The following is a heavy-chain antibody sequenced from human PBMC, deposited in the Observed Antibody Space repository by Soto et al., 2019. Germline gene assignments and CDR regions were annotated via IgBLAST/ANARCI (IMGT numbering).Heavy chain of an antibody. J-gene: IGHJ4*02. CDR3: ASGIQLWLRRINNGYSG. CDR2: IIPMFGTA. D-gene: IGHD5-18*01. V-gene: IGHV1-69*12. CDR1: GGPFAPYP. Sequence: QVQLVQSGAEVKKPESSVRVSSKAPGGPFAPYPIGWVQQAPDQGFEWMGGIIPMFGTANYAQRFQDRVTITADESTNTVYMELSSLRSEDTAVYFCASGIQLWLRRINNGYSGWGQGTLVTVSS.